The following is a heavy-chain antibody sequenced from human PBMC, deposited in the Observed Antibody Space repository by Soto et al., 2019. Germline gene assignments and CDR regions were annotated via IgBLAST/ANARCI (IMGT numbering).Heavy chain of an antibody. CDR3: ATTRRGGNWNDLSYYYYGMDV. J-gene: IGHJ6*02. CDR1: GYTFTGYY. D-gene: IGHD1-1*01. CDR2: INPNSGGT. V-gene: IGHV1-2*02. Sequence: ASVKVSCKASGYTFTGYYMHWVRQAPGQGLEWMGWINPNSGGTNYAQKFQGRVTMTRDTSISTAYMELSRLRSDDTAVYYCATTRRGGNWNDLSYYYYGMDVWGQGTTVTVSS.